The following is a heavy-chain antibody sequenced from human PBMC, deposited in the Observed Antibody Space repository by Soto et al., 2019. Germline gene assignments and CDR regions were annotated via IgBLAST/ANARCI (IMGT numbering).Heavy chain of an antibody. Sequence: GASVKVSCKASGGTFSSYAISWVRQAPGQGLEWMGGIIPIFGTVNYAQKFQGRVTITADESTSTAYMELSSLRSEDTAVYYCAVATIAAAVYYYGMDVWGQGTTVTVSS. D-gene: IGHD6-13*01. V-gene: IGHV1-69*13. CDR1: GGTFSSYA. CDR2: IIPIFGTV. J-gene: IGHJ6*02. CDR3: AVATIAAAVYYYGMDV.